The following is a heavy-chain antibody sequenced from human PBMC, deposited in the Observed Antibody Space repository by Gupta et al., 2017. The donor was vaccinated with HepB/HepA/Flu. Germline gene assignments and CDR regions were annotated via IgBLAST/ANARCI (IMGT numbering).Heavy chain of an antibody. CDR1: GFTFSSYS. J-gene: IGHJ4*02. CDR3: ARDSSDSSGYWDYYFDY. Sequence: EVQLVESGGGLVQPGGSLSLSCAASGFTFSSYSMNWVRQAPGKGLEWVSYISSSSSTIYYADSVKGRFTISRDNAKNSLYLQMNSLRDEDTAVYYCARDSSDSSGYWDYYFDYWGQGTLVTVSS. D-gene: IGHD3-22*01. V-gene: IGHV3-48*02. CDR2: ISSSSSTI.